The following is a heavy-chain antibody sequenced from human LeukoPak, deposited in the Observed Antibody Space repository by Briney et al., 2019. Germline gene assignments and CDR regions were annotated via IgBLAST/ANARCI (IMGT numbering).Heavy chain of an antibody. CDR1: GFTFSSYA. CDR3: AKITMIVVGLDY. J-gene: IGHJ4*02. Sequence: PGGSLRLSCAASGFTFSSYAMSSVRQAPGKGLEWVSAISGSGGSTYYADSVKRRFTISRDNSKNTLYLQMNSLRAEDTAVYYCAKITMIVVGLDYWGQGTLVTVSS. D-gene: IGHD3-22*01. CDR2: ISGSGGST. V-gene: IGHV3-23*01.